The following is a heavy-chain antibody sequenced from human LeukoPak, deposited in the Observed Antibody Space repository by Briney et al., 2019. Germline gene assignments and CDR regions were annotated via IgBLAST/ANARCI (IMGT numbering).Heavy chain of an antibody. D-gene: IGHD3-9*01. Sequence: ETLSLTCTVSGGSIGSNYWTWIRQPPGKGLEWVSSISSSSSYIYYADSVKGRFTISRDNAKNSLYLQMNSLRAEDTAVYYCARDFTGLTSYDAFDIWGQGTMVTVSS. CDR3: ARDFTGLTSYDAFDI. J-gene: IGHJ3*02. CDR1: GGSIGSNY. CDR2: ISSSSSYI. V-gene: IGHV3-21*01.